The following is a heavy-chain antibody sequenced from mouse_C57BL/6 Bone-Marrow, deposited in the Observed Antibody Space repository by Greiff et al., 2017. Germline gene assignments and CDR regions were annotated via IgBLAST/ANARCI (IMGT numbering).Heavy chain of an antibody. V-gene: IGHV1-74*01. J-gene: IGHJ4*01. Sequence: QVQLKQSGAELVKPGASVKVSCKASGYTFTSYWMHWVKQRPGKGLEWIGRIHPSDSATNYNQKFKGKATLTVDKSSSTAYMQLSSLTSEDSAVYYGAIQAYYSNCYAIDYWGQGTSVTVSA. CDR2: IHPSDSAT. CDR3: AIQAYYSNCYAIDY. CDR1: GYTFTSYW. D-gene: IGHD2-5*01.